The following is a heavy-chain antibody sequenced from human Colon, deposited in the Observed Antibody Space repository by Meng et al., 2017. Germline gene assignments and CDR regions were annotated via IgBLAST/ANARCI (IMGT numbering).Heavy chain of an antibody. Sequence: HAQPPQSGPGLVKPSQTLSLTCSTSGVSVSRNSAAWNWIRQSPSRGLEWLGRTYYRSKWYNDYAVSVKSRITVNPDTSKNQFSLQLNSVTLEDTAVYYCARWDSGRKIFDYWGQGTLVTVSS. CDR1: GVSVSRNSAA. V-gene: IGHV6-1*01. J-gene: IGHJ4*02. D-gene: IGHD1-26*01. CDR2: TYYRSKWYN. CDR3: ARWDSGRKIFDY.